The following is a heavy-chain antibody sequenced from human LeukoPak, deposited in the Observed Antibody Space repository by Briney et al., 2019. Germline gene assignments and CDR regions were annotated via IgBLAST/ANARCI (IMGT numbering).Heavy chain of an antibody. V-gene: IGHV4-34*01. CDR3: TRGRGP. D-gene: IGHD3-10*01. CDR2: INASGST. Sequence: SETLSLTCAVYGESLSVYYWNWFRQSPRKGLEWIAEINASGSTTYNPSLKSRLTISVDTSQNQFSLKVRSVTAADTAVYYCTRGRGPWGQETLVTVSS. J-gene: IGHJ5*02. CDR1: GESLSVYY.